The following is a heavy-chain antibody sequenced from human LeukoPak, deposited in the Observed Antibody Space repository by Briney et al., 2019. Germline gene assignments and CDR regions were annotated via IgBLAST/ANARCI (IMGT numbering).Heavy chain of an antibody. CDR1: GGSFSGYY. J-gene: IGHJ4*02. D-gene: IGHD3-22*01. CDR2: INHSGST. V-gene: IGHV4-34*01. Sequence: PSETLSLTCAVYGGSFSGYYWSWIRQPPGKGLEWIGEINHSGSTNYNPSLKSRVTISVDTSKNQFSLKLSSVTAADTAVYYCARGPLNYYDSSGYYRPFDYWGQGTLVTVSS. CDR3: ARGPLNYYDSSGYYRPFDY.